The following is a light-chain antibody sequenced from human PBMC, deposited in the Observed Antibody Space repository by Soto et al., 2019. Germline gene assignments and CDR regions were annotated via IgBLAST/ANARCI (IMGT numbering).Light chain of an antibody. CDR3: CSYAGSSTLV. J-gene: IGLJ2*01. Sequence: QPVLTQPASVSGSPGQSITISCTGTSSDVGSYNFVSWYQQHPGKAPKLMIYEGSKRPSGVSNRFSGSKSGNTASLTISGLQAEDEADYHCCSYAGSSTLVFGGGTKVTVL. V-gene: IGLV2-23*01. CDR1: SSDVGSYNF. CDR2: EGS.